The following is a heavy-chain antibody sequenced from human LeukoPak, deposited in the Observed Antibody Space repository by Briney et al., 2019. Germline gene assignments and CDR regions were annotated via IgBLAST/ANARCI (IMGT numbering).Heavy chain of an antibody. J-gene: IGHJ6*03. D-gene: IGHD6-13*01. Sequence: ASVKVSCKASGYTFTSYGISWVRQAPGQGLEWMGWISAYNGNTNYAQKLQGRVTMTTDTSTSTAYMELRSLRSDDTAVYYCARVHSSSWYSYYYYYYMDVWGKGTTVTVSS. CDR2: ISAYNGNT. CDR3: ARVHSSSWYSYYYYYYMDV. CDR1: GYTFTSYG. V-gene: IGHV1-18*01.